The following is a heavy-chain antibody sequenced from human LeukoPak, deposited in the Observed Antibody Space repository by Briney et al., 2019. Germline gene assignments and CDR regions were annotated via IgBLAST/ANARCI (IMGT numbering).Heavy chain of an antibody. Sequence: GGSLRLSCAASGFTFEDHGMSWVRQVPGKGLEWVPGINWDGGSTGYADSVKGRFTISRDNVKNSLHLQMNSLRADDTALYFCAGGDRNGWYFNYWGQGTLVAVSS. CDR3: AGGDRNGWYFNY. CDR1: GFTFEDHG. D-gene: IGHD6-25*01. V-gene: IGHV3-20*04. CDR2: INWDGGST. J-gene: IGHJ4*02.